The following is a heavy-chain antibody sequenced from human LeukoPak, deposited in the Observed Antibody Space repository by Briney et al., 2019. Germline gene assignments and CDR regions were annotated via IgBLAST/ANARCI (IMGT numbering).Heavy chain of an antibody. J-gene: IGHJ3*02. V-gene: IGHV4-39*01. CDR2: IYYSGST. D-gene: IGHD3-9*01. Sequence: SETLSLTCTVSGGSISSSSYYWGWIRQPPGKGLEWIGSIYYSGSTYYNPSLKSRVTISVDTSKNQFSLKLSSVTAADTAVYHCARKADILTGYYQEAFDIWGQGTMVTVSS. CDR3: ARKADILTGYYQEAFDI. CDR1: GGSISSSSYY.